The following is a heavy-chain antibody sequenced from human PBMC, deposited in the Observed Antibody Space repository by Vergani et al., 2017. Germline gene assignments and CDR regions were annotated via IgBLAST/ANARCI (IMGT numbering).Heavy chain of an antibody. D-gene: IGHD1-1*01. CDR1: GFAFSRSA. CDR2: LTASGSGI. CDR3: AKGGWNYWFDS. V-gene: IGHV3-23*01. J-gene: IGHJ5*01. Sequence: EVQLLESGGRLVQPGGSLRLSCVASGFAFSRSAMSWVRQAPGKGLEWVSGLTASGSGISYADSVRGRFTISRDNSKNTLFLQMDSLRAEDTAVYYCAKGGWNYWFDSWGQGTLVIVS.